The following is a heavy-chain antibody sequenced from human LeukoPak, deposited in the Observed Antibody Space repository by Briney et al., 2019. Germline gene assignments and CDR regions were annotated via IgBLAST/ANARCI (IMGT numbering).Heavy chain of an antibody. CDR1: GGSFSGYY. Sequence: PSETLSLTCAVYGGSFSGYYWSWIRQPPGKGLEWIGEINHSGSTNYNPSLKSRVTISVDTSKNQFSLKLSSVTAADTAVYYCARDPVLRYCSSTSCLHTLDYWGQGTLVTVSS. D-gene: IGHD2-2*01. CDR2: INHSGST. J-gene: IGHJ4*02. CDR3: ARDPVLRYCSSTSCLHTLDY. V-gene: IGHV4-34*01.